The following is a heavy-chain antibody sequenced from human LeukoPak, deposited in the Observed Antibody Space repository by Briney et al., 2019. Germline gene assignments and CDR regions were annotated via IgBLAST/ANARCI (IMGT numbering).Heavy chain of an antibody. D-gene: IGHD3-3*01. V-gene: IGHV3-64*01. Sequence: PGGSLRLSCAASGFTFTTYAMHWVRQAPGKGLEYVSAINSNGGTTDYANSVKGRFTISRDNSKNTLYLQMDSLRAEDMVVYYCARVHDFWSGYPTGAFDIWGQGTMVTVSS. CDR1: GFTFTTYA. CDR2: INSNGGTT. J-gene: IGHJ3*02. CDR3: ARVHDFWSGYPTGAFDI.